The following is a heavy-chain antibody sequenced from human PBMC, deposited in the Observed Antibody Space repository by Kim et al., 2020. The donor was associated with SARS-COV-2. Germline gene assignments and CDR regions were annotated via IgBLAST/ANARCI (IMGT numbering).Heavy chain of an antibody. V-gene: IGHV5-51*01. D-gene: IGHD1-1*01. CDR3: ARRGLEGGSGWFDP. Sequence: SPSFQGQVTISADKSISTAYLQWSSLKASDTAMYYCARRGLEGGSGWFDPWGQGTLVTVSS. J-gene: IGHJ5*02.